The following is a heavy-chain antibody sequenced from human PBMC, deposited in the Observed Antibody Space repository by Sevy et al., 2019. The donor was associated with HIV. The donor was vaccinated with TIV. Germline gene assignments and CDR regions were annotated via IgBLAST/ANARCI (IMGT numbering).Heavy chain of an antibody. CDR3: ASVVSTFGGDPYDKHQSMDV. Sequence: GGSLRLSCAASGFTFSNYDIHWVRQAPGKGLEWVAVISYDGSNKFYSDSVKGRFTISRDNSKSTLYLQLSSLRAEDTAVYYCASVVSTFGGDPYDKHQSMDVWGKGTTVTVSS. CDR1: GFTFSNYD. V-gene: IGHV3-30*03. J-gene: IGHJ6*03. CDR2: ISYDGSNK. D-gene: IGHD3-16*01.